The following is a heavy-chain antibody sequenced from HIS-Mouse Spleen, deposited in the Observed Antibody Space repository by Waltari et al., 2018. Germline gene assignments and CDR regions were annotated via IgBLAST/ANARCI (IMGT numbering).Heavy chain of an antibody. J-gene: IGHJ3*02. CDR2: IKSKTDGGTT. CDR3: TTGDWGDAFDI. V-gene: IGHV3-15*01. D-gene: IGHD7-27*01. Sequence: EVQLVESGGGLVKPGGSLRLSCAASGFTFSNAWLSWVRQAPGKGLEWVGRIKSKTDGGTTDYAAPVKGRFTISRDDSKNTLYLQMNSLKTEDTAVYYCTTGDWGDAFDIWGQGTMVTVSS. CDR1: GFTFSNAW.